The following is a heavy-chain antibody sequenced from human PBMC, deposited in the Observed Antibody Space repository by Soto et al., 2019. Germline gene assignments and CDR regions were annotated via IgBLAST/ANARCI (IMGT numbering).Heavy chain of an antibody. CDR3: ARDTWYYDILTGSRSDAFDI. Sequence: QVQLVESGGGVVQPGRSLRLSCAASGFTFSSYAMHWVRQAPGKGLEWVAVISYDGSNKYYADSVKGRFTISRDNSKNPLYLQMNSLRAEDTAVYYCARDTWYYDILTGSRSDAFDIWGQGTMVTVSS. CDR1: GFTFSSYA. D-gene: IGHD3-9*01. J-gene: IGHJ3*02. CDR2: ISYDGSNK. V-gene: IGHV3-30-3*01.